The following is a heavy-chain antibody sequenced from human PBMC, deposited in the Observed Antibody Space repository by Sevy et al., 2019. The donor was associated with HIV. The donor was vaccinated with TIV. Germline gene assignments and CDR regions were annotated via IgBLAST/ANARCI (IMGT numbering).Heavy chain of an antibody. J-gene: IGHJ4*02. CDR3: ARDFAAAGTYYFDY. Sequence: GGSLRLSCAASGFTFNNYAMHWVRQAPGKGLEWVAVISYDGSNKYYADSVKGRLTISKDNSKNTLDLQMNSLRAEDTAVYYCARDFAAAGTYYFDYRGQGTLVTVSS. D-gene: IGHD6-13*01. CDR2: ISYDGSNK. V-gene: IGHV3-30-3*01. CDR1: GFTFNNYA.